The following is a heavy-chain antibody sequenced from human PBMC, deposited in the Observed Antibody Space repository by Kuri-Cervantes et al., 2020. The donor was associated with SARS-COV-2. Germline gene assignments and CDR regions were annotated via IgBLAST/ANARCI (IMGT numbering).Heavy chain of an antibody. CDR1: GNTCRNND. V-gene: IGHV1-8*01. D-gene: IGHD1-7*01. J-gene: IGHJ6*03. Sequence: ASVKVSCKASGNTCRNNDINWVRQAPGQGLEWVGWVNPDNGRAGFAEKSQGRVTISSDTSMNTVYLDLYSLRSGDTAVYYCARGVRGNWDSQHNYYYYMDVWGKGTTVTVSS. CDR2: VNPDNGRA. CDR3: ARGVRGNWDSQHNYYYYMDV.